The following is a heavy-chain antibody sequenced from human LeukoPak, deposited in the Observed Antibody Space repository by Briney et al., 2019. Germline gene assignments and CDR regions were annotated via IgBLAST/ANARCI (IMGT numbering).Heavy chain of an antibody. J-gene: IGHJ4*02. Sequence: SETLSLTCAVYGGSFSGYYWNWIRQPPGKGLEWIGEINHSGSTNCNPSLKSRVTISVDMSKNQFSLKLSSVTAADTAVYFCARMMSGSYSYFDHWGQGTLVTISS. CDR3: ARMMSGSYSYFDH. V-gene: IGHV4-34*01. CDR2: INHSGST. CDR1: GGSFSGYY. D-gene: IGHD1-26*01.